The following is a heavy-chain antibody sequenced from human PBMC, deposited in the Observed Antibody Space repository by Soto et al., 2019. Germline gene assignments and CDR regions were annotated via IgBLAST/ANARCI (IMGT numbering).Heavy chain of an antibody. D-gene: IGHD3-10*01. CDR1: GGSISSGGYY. CDR3: ARGIITMVRGVIYYFDY. V-gene: IGHV4-30-4*01. Sequence: SETLSLTCTVSGGSISSGGYYWSWIRQPPGKGLEWIGYIYYSGSTYYNPSLKSRVTISVDTSKNQFSLKLSSVTAADTVVYYCARGIITMVRGVIYYFDYWGQGTLVTVSS. CDR2: IYYSGST. J-gene: IGHJ4*02.